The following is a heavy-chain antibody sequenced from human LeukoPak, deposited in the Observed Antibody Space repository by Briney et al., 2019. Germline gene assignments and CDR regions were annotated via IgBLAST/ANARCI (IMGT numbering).Heavy chain of an antibody. CDR1: GYTFTDYW. D-gene: IGHD2-2*01. CDR2: INPNSGGT. CDR3: VPDCSSTACLFDY. J-gene: IGHJ4*02. V-gene: IGHV1-2*06. Sequence: ASVKVSCKASGYTFTDYWIHWVRQAPGQGLDWMGRINPNSGGTNYAQKFQGRVTMTRDTSISTAYMELSRLTSDDSAVFYCVPDCSSTACLFDYWGQGALVTVSS.